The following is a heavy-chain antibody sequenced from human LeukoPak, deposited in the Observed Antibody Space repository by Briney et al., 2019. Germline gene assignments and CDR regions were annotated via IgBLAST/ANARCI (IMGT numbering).Heavy chain of an antibody. CDR1: GFTFSSYA. CDR2: ISGSGGST. CDR3: AKEPSYCTNGVCYSRVFDR. Sequence: GGSLRLSCAASGFTFSSYAMSWVRQAPGKGLEWVSAISGSGGSTYYADSVKGRFTISRDNSKNTLYLQMSGLRAEDTAVYYCAKEPSYCTNGVCYSRVFDRWGQGTLVTVSS. V-gene: IGHV3-23*01. D-gene: IGHD2-8*01. J-gene: IGHJ5*02.